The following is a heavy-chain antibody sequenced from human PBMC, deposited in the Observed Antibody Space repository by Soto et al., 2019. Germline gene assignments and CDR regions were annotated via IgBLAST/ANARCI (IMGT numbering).Heavy chain of an antibody. CDR2: ISAYNGNT. CDR3: ARVVRSSGWYKADWFDP. D-gene: IGHD6-19*01. V-gene: IGHV1-18*01. J-gene: IGHJ5*02. CDR1: GYTFTSYG. Sequence: ASVKVSCKASGYTFTSYGVSWVRQAPGQGLEWMGWISAYNGNTNYAQKLQGRVTVTTDTSTSTAYMELRSLRSGDTAVYYCARVVRSSGWYKADWFDPWGQGTLVTVSS.